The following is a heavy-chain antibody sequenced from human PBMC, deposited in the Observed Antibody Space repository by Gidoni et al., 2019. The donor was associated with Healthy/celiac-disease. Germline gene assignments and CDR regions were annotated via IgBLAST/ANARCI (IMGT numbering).Heavy chain of an antibody. CDR3: ARAGSSSFSVDY. D-gene: IGHD6-13*01. CDR1: GFTFNSYS. V-gene: IGHV3-21*01. J-gene: IGHJ4*02. Sequence: EVQLVESGGGLVKPGGSLRLSCAASGFTFNSYSRNWVPQAQGKGLEWVSSISSSSSYIYYANSVKGRFNISRDNAKNSLYLQMNSLRAEDTAVYYCARAGSSSFSVDYWGQGTLVTVSS. CDR2: ISSSSSYI.